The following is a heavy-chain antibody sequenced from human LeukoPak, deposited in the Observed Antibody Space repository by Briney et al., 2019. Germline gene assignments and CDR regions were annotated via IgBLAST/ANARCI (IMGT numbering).Heavy chain of an antibody. Sequence: GGSLRLSCAASGFTVSSNYMSWVRQAPGKGLEWVGRIKSKTDGETTDYAAPVKGRFTISRDDSKNTLYLQMNSLKAEDTAMYYCTTDLIAVADDDYWGQGTLVTVSS. V-gene: IGHV3-15*01. CDR1: GFTVSSNY. J-gene: IGHJ4*02. D-gene: IGHD6-19*01. CDR2: IKSKTDGETT. CDR3: TTDLIAVADDDY.